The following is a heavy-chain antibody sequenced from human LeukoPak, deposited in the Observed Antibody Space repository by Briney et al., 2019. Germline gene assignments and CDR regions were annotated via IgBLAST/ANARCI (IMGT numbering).Heavy chain of an antibody. D-gene: IGHD1-26*01. CDR1: GYTFTGYY. J-gene: IGHJ3*02. CDR3: ARRSYYALDAFDI. CDR2: INPNSGGT. Sequence: ASVKVSCTASGYTFTGYYMHWVRQAPGQGLEWMGWINPNSGGTNYAQKFQGRVTMTRDTSISTAYMELSRLRSDDTAVYYCARRSYYALDAFDIWGQGTMVTVSS. V-gene: IGHV1-2*02.